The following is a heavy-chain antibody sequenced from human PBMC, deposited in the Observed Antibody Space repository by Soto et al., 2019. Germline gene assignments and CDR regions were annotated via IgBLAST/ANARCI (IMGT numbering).Heavy chain of an antibody. V-gene: IGHV4-59*11. CDR1: GGSLTNLY. J-gene: IGHJ5*01. CDR2: IYYSGTT. Sequence: VQLQESGPGLLKPSETLSLNCTVSGGSLTNLYWSWIRQSPGKGLEWIGFIYYSGTTNYNPSLKRRVTISIDTSKNQFSLKLKSVTAADTAVYYCVREGDSSDWFGGGFDSWGQGALVTVSS. D-gene: IGHD6-19*01. CDR3: VREGDSSDWFGGGFDS.